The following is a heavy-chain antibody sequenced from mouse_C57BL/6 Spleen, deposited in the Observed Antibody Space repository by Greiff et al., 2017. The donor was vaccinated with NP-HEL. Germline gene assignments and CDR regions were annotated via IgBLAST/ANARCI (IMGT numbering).Heavy chain of an antibody. CDR1: GYTFTSYW. D-gene: IGHD4-1*01. J-gene: IGHJ4*01. CDR2: IDPSDSYT. Sequence: QVQLQQPGAELVRPGTSVKLSCKASGYTFTSYWMHWVKQRPGQGLEWIGVIDPSDSYTNYNQKFKGKATLTVDTSSSTAYMQLSSLTSEDSAVYYCARKMGNWYYAMDYWGQGTSVTVSS. V-gene: IGHV1-59*01. CDR3: ARKMGNWYYAMDY.